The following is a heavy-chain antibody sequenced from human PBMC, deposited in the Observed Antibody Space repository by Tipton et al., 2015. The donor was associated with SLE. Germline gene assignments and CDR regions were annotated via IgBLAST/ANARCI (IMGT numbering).Heavy chain of an antibody. D-gene: IGHD1-26*01. CDR2: ISHSGSS. CDR3: VTKTGSYSDY. CDR1: GGSFSGYY. Sequence: TLSLTCAVYGGSFSGYYGTWIRQPPGKGLEWIAYISHSGSSDYNPSLRSRVTISGDTSRNQFSLKLSSVTAADTAGYYCVTKTGSYSDYWGRGTLLTVSS. V-gene: IGHV4-34*01. J-gene: IGHJ4*02.